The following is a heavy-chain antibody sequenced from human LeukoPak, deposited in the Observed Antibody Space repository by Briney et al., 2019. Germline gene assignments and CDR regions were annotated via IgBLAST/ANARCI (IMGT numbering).Heavy chain of an antibody. J-gene: IGHJ2*01. V-gene: IGHV4-39*01. CDR2: IYYSGST. CDR3: ASPPGGYWYFDL. D-gene: IGHD1-26*01. Sequence: SETLSLTCTVSGGSISSYYWGWIRQPPGKGLEWIGSIYYSGSTYYNPSLKSRVTISVDTSKNQFSLKLSSVTAADTAVYYCASPPGGYWYFDLWGRGTLVTVSS. CDR1: GGSISSYY.